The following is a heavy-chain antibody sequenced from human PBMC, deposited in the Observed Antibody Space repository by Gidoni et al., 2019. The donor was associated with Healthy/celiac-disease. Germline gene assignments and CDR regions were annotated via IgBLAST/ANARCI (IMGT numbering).Heavy chain of an antibody. V-gene: IGHV4-34*01. Sequence: QVQLQQWGAGLLKPSETLSLTCAVYGGSFSGYYWSWIRQPPGKGLEWIGEINHSGSTNYNPSLKSRVTISVDTSKNQFSLKLSSVTAADTAVYYCARVQTNTYYYGSGSQGYAFDIWGQGTMVTVSS. CDR3: ARVQTNTYYYGSGSQGYAFDI. D-gene: IGHD3-10*01. CDR2: INHSGST. J-gene: IGHJ3*02. CDR1: GGSFSGYY.